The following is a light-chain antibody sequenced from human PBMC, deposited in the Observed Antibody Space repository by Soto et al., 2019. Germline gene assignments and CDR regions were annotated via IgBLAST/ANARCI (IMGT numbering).Light chain of an antibody. Sequence: QSVLTQPASVSGSPGQSINISCTGTSSDVGTYNLVSWYQHHPGKAPKLMIYEGSKRPSGVSNRFSGSKSGNTASLTISGLQAEDEADYYCCSYAGSSTYVFGTGTKLTV. CDR3: CSYAGSSTYV. CDR1: SSDVGTYNL. J-gene: IGLJ1*01. V-gene: IGLV2-23*01. CDR2: EGS.